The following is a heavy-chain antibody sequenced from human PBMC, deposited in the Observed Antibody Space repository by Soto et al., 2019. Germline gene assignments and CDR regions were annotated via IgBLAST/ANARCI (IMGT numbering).Heavy chain of an antibody. J-gene: IGHJ4*02. D-gene: IGHD1-26*01. CDR2: ISYDGSNK. V-gene: IGHV3-30*18. Sequence: VGSLRLSCAASGFTFSSYGMHWVRQAPGKGLEWVAVISYDGSNKNYADSVKGRVTISRDSSKNTLYLQMNSLRAEDTALYYCAKGGPWELPYFDYWGQGTLVTVSS. CDR3: AKGGPWELPYFDY. CDR1: GFTFSSYG.